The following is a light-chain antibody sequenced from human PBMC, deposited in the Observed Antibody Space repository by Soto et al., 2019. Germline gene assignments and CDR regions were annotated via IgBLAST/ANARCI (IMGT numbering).Light chain of an antibody. CDR3: QHRSNWPPVIT. CDR2: DAS. Sequence: EIVLTQSPATLSLSPGERATLSCRASQTFSSHLAWYQQKPDQAPRLLIYDASKSATGIPARFSGRGSGTDVTLIISSIEPEDFAGYYWQHRSNWPPVITFGEGKRLEIK. CDR1: QTFSSH. V-gene: IGKV3-11*01. J-gene: IGKJ5*01.